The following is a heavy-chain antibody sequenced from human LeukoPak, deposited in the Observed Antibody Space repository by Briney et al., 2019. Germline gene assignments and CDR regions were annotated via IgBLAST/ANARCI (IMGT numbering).Heavy chain of an antibody. Sequence: ASVKVSCKASGYTFTSYYMHWVRQAPGQGLEWMGIINPSGGSTSYAQKFQGRVTMTRDMSTSTVYMELSSLRAEDTAVYYCAKDRARGWYFDLWGRGTLVTVSS. CDR3: AKDRARGWYFDL. V-gene: IGHV1-46*01. CDR1: GYTFTSYY. D-gene: IGHD3-10*01. CDR2: INPSGGST. J-gene: IGHJ2*01.